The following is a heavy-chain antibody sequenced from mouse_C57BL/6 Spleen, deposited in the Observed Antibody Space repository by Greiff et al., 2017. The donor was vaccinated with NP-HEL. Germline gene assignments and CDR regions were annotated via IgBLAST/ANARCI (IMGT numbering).Heavy chain of an antibody. CDR1: GFSLTSYA. Sequence: VQGVESGPGLVAPSPSLSITCTVSGFSLTSYAISWVRQPPGKGLEWLGVIWPGGGTNYNTALKSRLSISKDNSKSQVFLKMNGLQTDDTARYYCARRGYDYGSSFVFDYWGQGTTLTVSS. V-gene: IGHV2-9-1*01. D-gene: IGHD1-1*01. CDR2: IWPGGGT. CDR3: ARRGYDYGSSFVFDY. J-gene: IGHJ2*01.